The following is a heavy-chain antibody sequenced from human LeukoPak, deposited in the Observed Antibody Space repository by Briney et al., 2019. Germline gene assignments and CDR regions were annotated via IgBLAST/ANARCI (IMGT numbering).Heavy chain of an antibody. J-gene: IGHJ4*02. V-gene: IGHV4-34*01. CDR1: GGSFSGYY. CDR2: INHSGST. D-gene: IGHD6-6*01. CDR3: ARHFWVNRIAARLGYFDY. Sequence: SETLSLTCAVYGGSFSGYYWSWIRQPPGKGLEWIGEINHSGSTNYNPSLKSRVTISVDTSKNQFSLKLSSVTAADTAVYCCARHFWVNRIAARLGYFDYWGQGTLVTVSS.